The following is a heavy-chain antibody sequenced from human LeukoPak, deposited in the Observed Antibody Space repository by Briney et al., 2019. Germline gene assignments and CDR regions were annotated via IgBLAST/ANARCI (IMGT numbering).Heavy chain of an antibody. D-gene: IGHD1-7*01. CDR3: ARAGIDELELRRSYYFDY. CDR1: GGTFSSYA. CDR2: IIPIFGTA. J-gene: IGHJ4*02. Sequence: SVKVSCKASGGTFSSYAIGWVRQAPGQGLEWMGGIIPIFGTANYAQKFQGRVTITADESTSTAYMELSRLRSDDTAVYYCARAGIDELELRRSYYFDYWGQGTLVTVSS. V-gene: IGHV1-69*13.